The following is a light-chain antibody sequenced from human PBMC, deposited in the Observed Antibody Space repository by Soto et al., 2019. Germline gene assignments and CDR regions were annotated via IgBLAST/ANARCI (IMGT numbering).Light chain of an antibody. V-gene: IGKV1-9*01. J-gene: IGKJ4*01. Sequence: DIQLTQSPSFLSASVGDTVTCTCRASQGMSTYLAWYQQKPGKVPKLLIRSASTLQSGVPPRFSGGGSGTEFTLTISTLQPDDSGIYYCQQLNGYQLTFGGGTNVEIK. CDR3: QQLNGYQLT. CDR2: SAS. CDR1: QGMSTY.